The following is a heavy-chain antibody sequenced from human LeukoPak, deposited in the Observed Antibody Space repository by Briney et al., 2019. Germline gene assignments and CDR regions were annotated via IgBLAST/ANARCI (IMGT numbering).Heavy chain of an antibody. CDR3: ARDSAGYSYGYVFGDY. CDR1: GFTFSSYS. J-gene: IGHJ4*02. D-gene: IGHD5-18*01. Sequence: GGSLRLSCAASGFTFSSYSVTWVRQAPGKGLEWVSSISSSSSYIYYADSVKGRFTISRDNAKNSLYLQMNSLRAEDTAVYYCARDSAGYSYGYVFGDYWGQGTLVTVSS. CDR2: ISSSSSYI. V-gene: IGHV3-21*01.